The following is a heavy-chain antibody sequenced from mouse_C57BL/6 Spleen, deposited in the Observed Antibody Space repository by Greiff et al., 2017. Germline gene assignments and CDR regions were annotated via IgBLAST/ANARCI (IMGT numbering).Heavy chain of an antibody. CDR3: ARIDGFAY. CDR2: IWSGGST. Sequence: VKLMESGPGLVQPSQSLSITCPVSGFSLTSYGVHWVRQSPGKGLEWLGVIWSGGSTDYNAAFISRLSISKDNSKSQVFFKMNSLQADDTAIYYCARIDGFAYWGQGTLVTVSA. CDR1: GFSLTSYG. J-gene: IGHJ3*01. V-gene: IGHV2-2*01.